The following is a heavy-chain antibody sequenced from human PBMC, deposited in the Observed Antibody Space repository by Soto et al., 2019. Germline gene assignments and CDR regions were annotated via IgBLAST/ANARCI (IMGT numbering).Heavy chain of an antibody. CDR2: VYYTGST. Sequence: LSLTFTVSGASISRTDYYWSWIRQARWKGLEWIGYVYYTGSTYYNPSLMSRLTISVDTSKNQLSLKLTSVTAAETAVYYCVRTAREGAVAQHWFERWGQGTQVIVS. D-gene: IGHD2-21*02. CDR1: GASISRTDYY. CDR3: VRTAREGAVAQHWFER. V-gene: IGHV4-30-4*01. J-gene: IGHJ5*02.